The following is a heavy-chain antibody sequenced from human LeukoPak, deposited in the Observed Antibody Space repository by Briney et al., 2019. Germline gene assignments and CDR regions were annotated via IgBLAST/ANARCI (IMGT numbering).Heavy chain of an antibody. J-gene: IGHJ4*02. CDR2: ISGSGGIT. Sequence: GGSLRLSCAASGFTFTTYAMSWVRQAPGKGLEWVSTISGSGGITYYADSVKGHFTISRDNSKNMVYLQMNSLRAEDTAVYYCAKTGSGYVLDYWGQGTLVTVSS. D-gene: IGHD5-12*01. CDR3: AKTGSGYVLDY. V-gene: IGHV3-23*01. CDR1: GFTFTTYA.